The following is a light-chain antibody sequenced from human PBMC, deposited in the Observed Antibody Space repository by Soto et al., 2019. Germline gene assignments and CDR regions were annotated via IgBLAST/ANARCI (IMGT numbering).Light chain of an antibody. V-gene: IGKV1-39*01. CDR1: QTIFNF. Sequence: DIQMTQSPSSLSASVGDRVTITCRASQTIFNFLNWYQQKPGKAPKLVIYAASNLQSGVPSRFSGRGSGTEFTLTISSLHPEDFATYFCQQCYSSTWTFGQGTNLEI. CDR3: QQCYSSTWT. CDR2: AAS. J-gene: IGKJ1*01.